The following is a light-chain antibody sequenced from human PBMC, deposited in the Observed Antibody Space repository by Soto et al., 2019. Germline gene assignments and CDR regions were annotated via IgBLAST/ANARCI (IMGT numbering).Light chain of an antibody. CDR3: QQYNNWPPLT. Sequence: EIVMTQSPATLSVSPGERATLSCRASQSVSSNLAWYEQKPGQAPRLLIYGASTRPTGIPARFSGSGSGTEYTLTSSSRQSEDFAVYCCQQYNNWPPLTFGGGTKVEIK. J-gene: IGKJ4*01. CDR1: QSVSSN. CDR2: GAS. V-gene: IGKV3-15*01.